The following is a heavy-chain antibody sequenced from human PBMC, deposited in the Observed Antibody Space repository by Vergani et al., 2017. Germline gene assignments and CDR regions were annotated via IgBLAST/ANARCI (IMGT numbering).Heavy chain of an antibody. CDR1: GGPLSGYY. CDR3: ARVVMYGWFDP. J-gene: IGHJ5*02. Sequence: QLQLHKSGPGLVKPSETLSLTCAVYGGPLSGYYWSWIRQPPGKELEWIGEISESGSTNYNPSLKSRVTISIDTSKSHFSLKLSSVTAADTAVYYCARVVMYGWFDPWGQGTLVTVSS. V-gene: IGHV4-34*01. CDR2: ISESGST. D-gene: IGHD2-8*01.